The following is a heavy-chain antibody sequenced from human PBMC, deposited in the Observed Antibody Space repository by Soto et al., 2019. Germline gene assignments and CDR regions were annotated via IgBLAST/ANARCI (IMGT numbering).Heavy chain of an antibody. V-gene: IGHV1-18*04. CDR3: ARDTYYYDSSGYYYPSEI. CDR1: GYTFTSYG. D-gene: IGHD3-22*01. Sequence: QVQLVQSGAEVKKPGASVKVSCKASGYTFTSYGISWVRQAPGQGLEWMGWISAYNGNTNYAQKLQGRVTMTTDTSTSTAYMELRILRSDDTAVYYCARDTYYYDSSGYYYPSEIWGQGTLVTVSS. J-gene: IGHJ4*02. CDR2: ISAYNGNT.